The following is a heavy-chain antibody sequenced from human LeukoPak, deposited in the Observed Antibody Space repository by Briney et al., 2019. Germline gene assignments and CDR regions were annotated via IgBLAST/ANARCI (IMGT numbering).Heavy chain of an antibody. CDR3: ASVLRYSLDY. D-gene: IGHD3-9*01. CDR2: IYTSGST. J-gene: IGHJ4*02. V-gene: IGHV4-61*02. CDR1: GGSISSGSYY. Sequence: PSETLSLTCTVSGGSISSGSYYWSWIRQPAGKGLEWIGRIYTSGSTKYNPSLKSRVTISVDTSKNQFSLRLSSVTAADTAVYYCASVLRYSLDYWGQGTLVTVSS.